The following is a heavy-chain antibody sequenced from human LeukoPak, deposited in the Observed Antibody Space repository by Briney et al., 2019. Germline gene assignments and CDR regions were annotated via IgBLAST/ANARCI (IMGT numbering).Heavy chain of an antibody. D-gene: IGHD1-14*01. CDR1: GFTFSTFA. J-gene: IGHJ4*02. V-gene: IGHV4-34*01. CDR2: INHSGST. CDR3: ARVPLRYKACDY. Sequence: GSLRLSCAASGFTFSTFAMIWVRQPPGKGLEWIGEINHSGSTNYNPSLKSRVTISVDTSKNQFSLKLSSVTAADTAVYYFARVPLRYKACDYGGQGTLVTVSP.